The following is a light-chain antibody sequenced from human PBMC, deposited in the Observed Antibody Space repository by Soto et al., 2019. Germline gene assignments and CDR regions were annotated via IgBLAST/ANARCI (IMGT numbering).Light chain of an antibody. CDR1: QSLSSSQ. CDR3: QQYGSSPRT. Sequence: EIVLTQSPGTLSLSPGERATLACRASQSLSSSQLAWYQQKPGQAPRLLIHDASSRATGISDRFTGSGAGTDFTLTITTLEPEGFAVYYCQQYGSSPRTFGLGTKVEI. V-gene: IGKV3-20*01. CDR2: DAS. J-gene: IGKJ1*01.